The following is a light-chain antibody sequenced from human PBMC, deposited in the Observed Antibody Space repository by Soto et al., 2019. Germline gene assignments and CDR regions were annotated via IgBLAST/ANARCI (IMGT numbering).Light chain of an antibody. CDR3: QQCNTPFT. CDR2: DAS. V-gene: IGKV1-5*01. CDR1: QNIGSR. Sequence: DIQMTQSPSTLSASVGDRVAITCRASQNIGSRLAWYQQKPDGAPKLLIYDASSLESGVPLRFGGSGSGTDFTLIISSLQPDDFATYYCQQCNTPFTFGGGTK. J-gene: IGKJ4*01.